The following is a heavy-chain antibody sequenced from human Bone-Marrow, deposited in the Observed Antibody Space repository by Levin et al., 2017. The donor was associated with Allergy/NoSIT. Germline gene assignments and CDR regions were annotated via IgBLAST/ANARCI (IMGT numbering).Heavy chain of an antibody. Sequence: GESLKISCQGSGYDITSYWIAWVRQMPGKGLEWVGIIYPGDSDTRYSPSYEGQVTISADKSINTAYLQWSSLTASDTAMYYCATSRSGNSNWFDPWGQGTLVTVSS. J-gene: IGHJ5*02. D-gene: IGHD6-19*01. CDR3: ATSRSGNSNWFDP. CDR2: IYPGDSDT. CDR1: GYDITSYW. V-gene: IGHV5-51*01.